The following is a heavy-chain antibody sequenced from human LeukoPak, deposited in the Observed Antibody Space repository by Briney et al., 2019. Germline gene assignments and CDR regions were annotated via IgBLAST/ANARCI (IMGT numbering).Heavy chain of an antibody. D-gene: IGHD3-10*01. CDR2: ISYDGSNK. J-gene: IGHJ2*01. CDR3: ARSHYYGSSYTHWYFDL. Sequence: GGSLRLSCAASGVTLSSYAMSWARQAPGKGLEWVAVISYDGSNKYYADSVKGRFTISRDNSKNTLYLQMNSLRAEDTAVYYCARSHYYGSSYTHWYFDLWGRGTLVTVSS. CDR1: GVTLSSYA. V-gene: IGHV3-30-3*01.